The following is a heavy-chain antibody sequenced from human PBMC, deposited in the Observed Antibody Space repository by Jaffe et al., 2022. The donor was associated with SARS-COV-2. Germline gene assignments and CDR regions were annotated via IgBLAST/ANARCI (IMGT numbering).Heavy chain of an antibody. D-gene: IGHD2-8*02. CDR1: GYSFTNYD. CDR3: ARDDTGFYWFDP. V-gene: IGHV1-8*01. J-gene: IGHJ5*02. Sequence: QVQLVQSGAELKKPGASVKVSCKTSGYSFTNYDVHWVRQATGQGPEWMGWMSPNSGITGYAQKFQGRVTMTRNTSINTAYMELSGLTSDDTAVYYCARDDTGFYWFDPWGQGTLVTVSS. CDR2: MSPNSGIT.